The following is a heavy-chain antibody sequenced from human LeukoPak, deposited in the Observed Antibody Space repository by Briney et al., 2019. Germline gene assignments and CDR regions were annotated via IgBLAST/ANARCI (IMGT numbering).Heavy chain of an antibody. J-gene: IGHJ4*02. CDR1: GFTFSDYY. V-gene: IGHV3-11*04. D-gene: IGHD4-11*01. Sequence: GGSLRLSCAASGFTFSDYYMSWIRQAPGKGLEWVSYISSSGSTIYYADSVKGRFTISRDNAKNSLYLQMNSLRAEDTAVYYCARSACSNLSPFFDYWGQGTLVTVSS. CDR3: ARSACSNLSPFFDY. CDR2: ISSSGSTI.